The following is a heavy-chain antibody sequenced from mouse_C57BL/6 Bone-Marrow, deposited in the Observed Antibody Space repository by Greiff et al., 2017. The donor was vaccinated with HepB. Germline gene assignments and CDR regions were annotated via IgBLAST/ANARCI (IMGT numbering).Heavy chain of an antibody. CDR3: ARGPFYYYGSSY. Sequence: QVQLQQPGAELVKPGASVKMSCKASGYTFTSYWITWVKQRPGQGLEWIGDIYPGSGSTNYNEKFKSKATLTVDTSSSTAYMQLSSLTSEDSAVYYCARGPFYYYGSSYWGQGTTLTGSS. D-gene: IGHD1-1*01. J-gene: IGHJ2*01. CDR1: GYTFTSYW. CDR2: IYPGSGST. V-gene: IGHV1-55*01.